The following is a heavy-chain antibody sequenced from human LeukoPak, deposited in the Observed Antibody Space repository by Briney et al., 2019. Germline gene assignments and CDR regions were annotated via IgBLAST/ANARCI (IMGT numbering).Heavy chain of an antibody. J-gene: IGHJ3*02. CDR1: GDSISSGGYS. Sequence: SETLSLTCAVSGDSISSGGYSWNWIRQPPGKGLEWIGYIYYSGSTYYNPSLKSRVTISVDTSKNQFSLKLSSVTAADTAVYYCARDITMVRGAKEPGAFDIWGQGTMVTVSS. CDR2: IYYSGST. V-gene: IGHV4-30-2*01. D-gene: IGHD3-10*01. CDR3: ARDITMVRGAKEPGAFDI.